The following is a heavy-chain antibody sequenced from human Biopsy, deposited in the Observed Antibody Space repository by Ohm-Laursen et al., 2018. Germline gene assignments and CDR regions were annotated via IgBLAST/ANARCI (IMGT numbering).Heavy chain of an antibody. Sequence: SETLSLTWAVSGGSISSDYWSWIRQTPGKGLEWIGYIYCSGSTNYNPSLKSRVTISVDTSKNQFSLKLNSVTAADTAVYYCARATNSTGWPYYYFYGMDVWGQGTTVTVSS. D-gene: IGHD2/OR15-2a*01. CDR3: ARATNSTGWPYYYFYGMDV. J-gene: IGHJ6*02. V-gene: IGHV4-59*01. CDR2: IYCSGST. CDR1: GGSISSDY.